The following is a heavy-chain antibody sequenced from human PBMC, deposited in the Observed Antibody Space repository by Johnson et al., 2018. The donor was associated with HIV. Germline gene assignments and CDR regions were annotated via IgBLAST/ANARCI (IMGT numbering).Heavy chain of an antibody. CDR2: ISSSGNTI. V-gene: IGHV3-11*04. CDR3: ARDESGYDEGFDAFDI. CDR1: GFTFSNAW. Sequence: QVQLVESGGGLVKPGESLRLSCAASGFTFSNAWMHWVRQAPGKGLEWVSYISSSGNTIYYADSVKGRFTISRDNAKNSLYLQMNSLRVEDTAVYYCARDESGYDEGFDAFDIWGQGTMVTVSS. J-gene: IGHJ3*02. D-gene: IGHD5-12*01.